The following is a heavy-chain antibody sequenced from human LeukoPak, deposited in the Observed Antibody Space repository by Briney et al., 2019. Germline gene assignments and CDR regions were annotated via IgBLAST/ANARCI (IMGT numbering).Heavy chain of an antibody. Sequence: SETLSLTCTVSGYSISSGYYWGWIRQPPGKGLEWIGNIYYNGITYYNPSLKSRVTISLDTSKNQFSLKLSSVTAADTAVYYCARLGEIRLVVTAVSSWYFDLWGRGTLVTVSS. V-gene: IGHV4-38-2*02. CDR1: GYSISSGYY. CDR3: ARLGEIRLVVTAVSSWYFDL. CDR2: IYYNGIT. D-gene: IGHD2-21*02. J-gene: IGHJ2*01.